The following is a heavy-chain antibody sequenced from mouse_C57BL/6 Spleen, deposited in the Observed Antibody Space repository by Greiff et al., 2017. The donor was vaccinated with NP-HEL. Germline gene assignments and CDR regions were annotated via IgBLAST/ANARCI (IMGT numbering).Heavy chain of an antibody. CDR3: ARRGGYDTYYAMDY. Sequence: QVQLQQSGAELVRPGTSVTVSCKASGYAFTHYLLEWVKQRPGQGLEWIGVINPVSGGPNYNEKFKGKATLTADKSSSTAYMQLSSLTSEDSAVYFCARRGGYDTYYAMDYWGQGTSVTVSS. CDR1: GYAFTHYL. J-gene: IGHJ4*01. CDR2: INPVSGGP. D-gene: IGHD2-3*01. V-gene: IGHV1-54*01.